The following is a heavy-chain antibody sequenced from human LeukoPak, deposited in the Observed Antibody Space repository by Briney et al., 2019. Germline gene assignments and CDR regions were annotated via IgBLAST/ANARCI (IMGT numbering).Heavy chain of an antibody. CDR3: ARVYTLRYFDSPGPFDY. D-gene: IGHD3-9*01. CDR2: IYHSGRT. CDR1: GGSISSSNW. Sequence: SGTLSLTCAVSGGSISSSNWWSWVRQPPGKGLEWIGEIYHSGRTNYNPSLKGRVTISVDKSKNPFSLKLSSVTAADTAVYYCARVYTLRYFDSPGPFDYWGQGTLVTVSS. J-gene: IGHJ4*02. V-gene: IGHV4-4*02.